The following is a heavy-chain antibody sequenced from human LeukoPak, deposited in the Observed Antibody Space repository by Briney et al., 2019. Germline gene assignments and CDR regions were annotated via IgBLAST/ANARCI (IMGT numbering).Heavy chain of an antibody. D-gene: IGHD6-13*01. CDR2: ISSNGGST. CDR1: GFTFSSYA. CDR3: ARGERRSSMHFDY. V-gene: IGHV3-64*01. Sequence: PGGSLRLSCAASGFTFSSYAMHWARQAPGKGLEYVSAISSNGGSTYYVNSVKGRFTISRDNSKNTLYLQMGSLRAEDMAVYYCARGERRSSMHFDYWGQGTLVTVSS. J-gene: IGHJ4*02.